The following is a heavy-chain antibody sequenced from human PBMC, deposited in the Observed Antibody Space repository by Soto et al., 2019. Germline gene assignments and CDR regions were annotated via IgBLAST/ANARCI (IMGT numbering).Heavy chain of an antibody. CDR3: ARDFGEWSSSPGFDY. CDR1: GFTFSSYS. J-gene: IGHJ4*02. Sequence: GGSLRLSCAASGFTFSSYSMNWVRQAPGKGLEWVSSISSSSSYIYYEDSVKGRFTISRDNAKNSLYLQMNRLRAEDTAVYYCARDFGEWSSSPGFDYWGQGTLVTVSS. D-gene: IGHD3-3*01. V-gene: IGHV3-21*01. CDR2: ISSSSSYI.